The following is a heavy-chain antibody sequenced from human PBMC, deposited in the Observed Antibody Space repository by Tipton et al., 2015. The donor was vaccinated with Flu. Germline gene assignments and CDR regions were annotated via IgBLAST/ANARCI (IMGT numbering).Heavy chain of an antibody. J-gene: IGHJ4*02. Sequence: TLSLTCAVYGGSFSGYYWSWIRQPPGKGLEWIGEINHSGNINYNPSLKSRVTISRDTSKSQFSIKLTSVTAADTAVYYCATKFANWGVWEPRDYWGQGTLVTVSS. CDR3: ATKFANWGVWEPRDY. CDR2: INHSGNI. CDR1: GGSFSGYY. D-gene: IGHD7-27*01. V-gene: IGHV4-34*01.